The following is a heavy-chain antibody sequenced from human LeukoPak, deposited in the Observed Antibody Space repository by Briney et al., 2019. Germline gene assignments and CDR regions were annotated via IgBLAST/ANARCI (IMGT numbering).Heavy chain of an antibody. CDR1: GDTFTSYG. J-gene: IGHJ5*02. V-gene: IGHV1-18*04. Sequence: ASVKVFCKASGDTFTSYGRSWLRQDPGQGLVGMGWISAYNGNTNYAQKLQGRVTLTTDTSTSTAYMELRSLRSDDTAVYYCARDVATVTTLNWFDPWGQGTLVTVSS. D-gene: IGHD4-17*01. CDR2: ISAYNGNT. CDR3: ARDVATVTTLNWFDP.